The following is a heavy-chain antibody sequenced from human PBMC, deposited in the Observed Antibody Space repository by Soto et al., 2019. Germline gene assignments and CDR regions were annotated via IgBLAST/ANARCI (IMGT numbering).Heavy chain of an antibody. Sequence: QVHLVQSGAEVKKSGASVKVSCKGSGYGFTTYGITWVRQAPGQGLEWMAWISAHNGNTDYAQKLQGRVTVTRDTSTRTAYMQLRSLRSDDTAVYYCARGRYGDYWGQGALVTVSS. CDR1: GYGFTTYG. D-gene: IGHD1-1*01. CDR3: ARGRYGDY. CDR2: ISAHNGNT. J-gene: IGHJ4*02. V-gene: IGHV1-18*01.